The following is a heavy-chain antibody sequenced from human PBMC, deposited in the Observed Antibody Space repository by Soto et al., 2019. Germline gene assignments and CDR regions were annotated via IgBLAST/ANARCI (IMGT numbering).Heavy chain of an antibody. CDR3: ARGSLYSYGPYYFDY. CDR2: IYYSGST. V-gene: IGHV4-31*03. CDR1: GGSISSGGYY. D-gene: IGHD5-18*01. J-gene: IGHJ4*02. Sequence: QVQLQESGPGLVKPSQTLPLTCTVSGGSISSGGYYWSWIRQHPGKGLEWIGYIYYSGSTYYNPSVKSRVTISVDTSKNQFSLKLSSVTAADTAVYYCARGSLYSYGPYYFDYWGQGTQVTVSS.